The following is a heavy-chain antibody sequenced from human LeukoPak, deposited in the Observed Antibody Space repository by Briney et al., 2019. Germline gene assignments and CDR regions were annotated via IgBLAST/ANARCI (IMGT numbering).Heavy chain of an antibody. D-gene: IGHD1-1*01. Sequence: GGSLRLSCAASGFTFSSYIMNWVRQAPGKGLEWVSSINSGSTYTYYTESVKGRFTVSRDKAKNSLFLQMNSLRAEDTAIYYCARSLTTLTYEGYWGQGTLVTVSS. V-gene: IGHV3-21*01. CDR1: GFTFSSYI. CDR2: INSGSTYT. J-gene: IGHJ4*02. CDR3: ARSLTTLTYEGY.